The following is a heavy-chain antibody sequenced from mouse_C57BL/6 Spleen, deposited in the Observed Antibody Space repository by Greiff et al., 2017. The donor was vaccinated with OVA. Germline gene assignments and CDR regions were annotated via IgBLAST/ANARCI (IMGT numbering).Heavy chain of an antibody. V-gene: IGHV7-3*01. Sequence: EVKVVESGGGLVQPGGSLSLSCAASGFTFTDYYMSWVRQPPGQALEWLGFIRNKANGYTTEYSASVKGRFTISRDNSQSNLYPQMNALRAKDSATDDCARPYYGSSYWYFDVWGTGTTVTVSS. D-gene: IGHD1-1*01. CDR2: IRNKANGYTT. J-gene: IGHJ1*03. CDR1: GFTFTDYY. CDR3: ARPYYGSSYWYFDV.